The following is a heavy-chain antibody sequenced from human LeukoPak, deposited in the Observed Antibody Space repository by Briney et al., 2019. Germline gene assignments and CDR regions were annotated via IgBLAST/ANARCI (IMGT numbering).Heavy chain of an antibody. CDR2: ISSSSSTI. D-gene: IGHD6-19*01. V-gene: IGHV3-48*01. CDR3: APGGYSSGWSLDY. Sequence: GGSLRLSCAASGFTFSSYSMNWVRQAPGKGLEWVSYISSSSSTIYYADSVKGRFTISRDNAKNSLYLQMYSLRAEDTAVYYCAPGGYSSGWSLDYWGQGTLVTVSS. J-gene: IGHJ4*02. CDR1: GFTFSSYS.